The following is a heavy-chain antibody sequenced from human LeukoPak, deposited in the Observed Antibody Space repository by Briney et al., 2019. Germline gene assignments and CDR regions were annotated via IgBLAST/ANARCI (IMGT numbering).Heavy chain of an antibody. CDR3: ARDRGTYFDY. CDR1: GGSISSYY. Sequence: SETLSLTCTVSGGSISSYYWSWIRQPPGKGLEWIGFIYYSGSTNYNPSLKSRITISVDTSKNQFSLKLSSVTAADTAVYYCARDRGTYFDYWGQGTLVTVSS. J-gene: IGHJ4*02. D-gene: IGHD1-26*01. CDR2: IYYSGST. V-gene: IGHV4-59*01.